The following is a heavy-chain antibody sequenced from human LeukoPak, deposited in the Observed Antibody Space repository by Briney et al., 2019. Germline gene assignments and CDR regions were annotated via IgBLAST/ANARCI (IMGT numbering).Heavy chain of an antibody. J-gene: IGHJ4*02. CDR1: GFTVSSNY. CDR3: ARVSVDTAMDYLDY. CDR2: IYSGGST. D-gene: IGHD5-18*01. V-gene: IGHV3-53*01. Sequence: PGGSLRLSCAASGFTVSSNYMSWVRQSPGKGLEWVSIIYSGGSTYYADSVKGRFTISRDNSKNTLYLQMNSLRDEDTAVYYRARVSVDTAMDYLDYWGQGTLVTVSS.